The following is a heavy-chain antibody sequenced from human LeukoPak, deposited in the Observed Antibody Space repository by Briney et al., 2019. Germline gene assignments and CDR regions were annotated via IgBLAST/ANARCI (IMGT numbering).Heavy chain of an antibody. Sequence: GGSLRLSCAASGFTFSSYWMHWVRQAPGKGLVWVSRINSDGSSTSYAGSVKGRFTISRDNAKNTLYLQMNSLRAEDTAVCYCAYSSSWYLFDYWGQGTLVTVSS. D-gene: IGHD6-13*01. J-gene: IGHJ4*02. CDR3: AYSSSWYLFDY. CDR2: INSDGSST. V-gene: IGHV3-74*01. CDR1: GFTFSSYW.